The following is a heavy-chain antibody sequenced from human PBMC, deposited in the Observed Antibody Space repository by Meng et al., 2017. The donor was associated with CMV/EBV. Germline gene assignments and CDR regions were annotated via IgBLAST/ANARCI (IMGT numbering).Heavy chain of an antibody. CDR3: ARVGRTSCYDY. CDR2: IYYSGST. D-gene: IGHD2-2*01. J-gene: IGHJ4*02. Sequence: VHAQESGPGMVKPSPTLSLTCTVSGGSISSGDYYWSWIRQPPGKGLEWIGYIYYSGSTYYNPSLKSRVTISVDTSKNQFSLKLSSVTAADTAVYYCARVGRTSCYDYWGQGTLVTVSS. CDR1: GGSISSGDYY. V-gene: IGHV4-30-4*08.